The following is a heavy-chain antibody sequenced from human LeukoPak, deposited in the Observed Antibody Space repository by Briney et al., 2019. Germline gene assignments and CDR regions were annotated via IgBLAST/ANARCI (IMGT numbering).Heavy chain of an antibody. J-gene: IGHJ4*02. CDR2: IWYDGSNK. CDR1: GFTFSSYG. V-gene: IGHV3-33*06. CDR3: AKDHGIFLTGDFGGDY. Sequence: GGSLRLSCAASGFTFSSYGMHWVRQAPGKGLEWVAVIWYDGSNKYYADSVKGRFTISRDNSKNTLYLQMNSLRAEDTAVYYCAKDHGIFLTGDFGGDYWGQGTLVTVSS. D-gene: IGHD7-27*01.